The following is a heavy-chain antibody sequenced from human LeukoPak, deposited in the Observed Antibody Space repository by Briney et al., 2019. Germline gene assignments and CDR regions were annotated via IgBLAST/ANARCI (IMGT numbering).Heavy chain of an antibody. CDR1: GFTFSSYS. CDR2: ISSSSSYI. D-gene: IGHD3-10*01. Sequence: GGFLRLSCAASGFTFSSYSMNWVRQAPGKGMEWVSSISSSSSYIYYADSVKGRFTISRDNAKDSLYLQMSSLRAEDTAVYYCAREGVGFDPWGQGTLVTVSS. CDR3: AREGVGFDP. J-gene: IGHJ5*02. V-gene: IGHV3-21*01.